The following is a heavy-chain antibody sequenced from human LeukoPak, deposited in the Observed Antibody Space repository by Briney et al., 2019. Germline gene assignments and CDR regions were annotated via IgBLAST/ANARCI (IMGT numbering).Heavy chain of an antibody. Sequence: GASVKVSCKASGYTFTSYYMHWVRQAPGQGLEWMGIINPSGGSTSYARKFQGRVTMTRDTSTSTVYMELSSLRSEDTAVYYCARSDSGDFDWLLPSYYYYGMDVWGQGTTVTVSS. J-gene: IGHJ6*02. V-gene: IGHV1-46*01. CDR1: GYTFTSYY. CDR3: ARSDSGDFDWLLPSYYYYGMDV. D-gene: IGHD3-9*01. CDR2: INPSGGST.